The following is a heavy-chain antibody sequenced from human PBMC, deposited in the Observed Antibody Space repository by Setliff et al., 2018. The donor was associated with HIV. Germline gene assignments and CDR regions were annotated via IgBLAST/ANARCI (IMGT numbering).Heavy chain of an antibody. CDR3: ASLDGSESPYIYYYYMDV. V-gene: IGHV4-39*01. J-gene: IGHJ6*03. D-gene: IGHD3-10*01. Sequence: PSETLSLTCTVSGGSISTSRYYWGWIRQPPGKGLEWIGSINYRGNTYYNPSLKSRAAISVDTSKTQISLKLSSVTAADTTVYYCASLDGSESPYIYYYYMDVWGKGTAVTVSS. CDR2: INYRGNT. CDR1: GGSISTSRYY.